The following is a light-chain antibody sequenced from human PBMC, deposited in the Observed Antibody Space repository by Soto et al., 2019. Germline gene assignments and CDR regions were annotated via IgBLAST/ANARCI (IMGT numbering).Light chain of an antibody. J-gene: IGKJ4*01. V-gene: IGKV1-5*03. CDR3: LQYVSYPVT. CDR1: QSISNS. Sequence: DIQMTQSPSTLSASVGDRVTITCRASQSISNSLAWYQQKPGKAPNLLIYKASSLQSGVPLRFSGSGSGTEFTLTISSLQPDDFATYYCLQYVSYPVTFGGGTKVEMK. CDR2: KAS.